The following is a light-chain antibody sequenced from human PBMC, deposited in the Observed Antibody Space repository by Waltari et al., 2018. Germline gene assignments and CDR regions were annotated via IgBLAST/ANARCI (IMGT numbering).Light chain of an antibody. CDR2: DAS. J-gene: IGKJ1*01. CDR1: QSISSS. CDR3: QHYSPYSWT. V-gene: IGKV1-5*01. Sequence: DTQMTQSPSTLSACVGDRVTITCRASQSISSSLAWYQQKPGRAPRLLIYDASTLESGVPLRFSGSGSGTEFTLTISKLQPDDFATYFCQHYSPYSWTFGQGTKVEIK.